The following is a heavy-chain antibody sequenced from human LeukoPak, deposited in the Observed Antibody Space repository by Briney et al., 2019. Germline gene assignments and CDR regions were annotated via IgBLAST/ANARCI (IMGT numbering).Heavy chain of an antibody. CDR3: ARVYRHWYFDL. CDR1: GGSLSSYY. V-gene: IGHV4-59*01. Sequence: PSETLSLTCTVSGGSLSSYYWSWIRQPPGKGLEWIGYIYYSGSTNYNPSLKSRVTISVDTSKNQFSLKLSSVTAADTAVYYCARVYRHWYFDLWGRGTLVTVSS. CDR2: IYYSGST. D-gene: IGHD3-16*02. J-gene: IGHJ2*01.